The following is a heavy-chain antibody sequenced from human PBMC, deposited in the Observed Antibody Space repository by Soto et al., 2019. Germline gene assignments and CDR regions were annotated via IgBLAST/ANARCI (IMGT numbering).Heavy chain of an antibody. J-gene: IGHJ4*02. D-gene: IGHD4-17*01. CDR3: ARDSLTVTGFDY. V-gene: IGHV3-33*01. Sequence: QVQLVESGGGVVQPGRSLRLSCAASGFTFSSYGMHWVRQAPGKGLEWAAVIWYDGSNKYYADSVKGRFTISRDNSKNTLYLQMNSLRAEDTAVYYCARDSLTVTGFDYWGQGTLVTVSS. CDR1: GFTFSSYG. CDR2: IWYDGSNK.